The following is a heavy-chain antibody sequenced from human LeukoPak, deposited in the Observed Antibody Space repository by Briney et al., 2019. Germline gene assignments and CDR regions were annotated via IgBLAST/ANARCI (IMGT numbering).Heavy chain of an antibody. CDR3: ARDFSLVRGIYFYYYMDV. D-gene: IGHD3-10*01. CDR2: IYYSGST. CDR1: GDSINGFY. J-gene: IGHJ6*03. Sequence: PSETLSLTCTVSGDSINGFYWGWIRQPPGKGLEWIGYIYYSGSTNYNPSLKSRVTISVDTSKSQFSLKLSTVTAADTAVYYCARDFSLVRGIYFYYYMDVWGKGTTVTVSS. V-gene: IGHV4-59*01.